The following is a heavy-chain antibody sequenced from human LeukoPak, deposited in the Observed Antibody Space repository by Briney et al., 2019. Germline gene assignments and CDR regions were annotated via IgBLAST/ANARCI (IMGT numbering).Heavy chain of an antibody. CDR1: GGSISSGDYY. D-gene: IGHD6-13*01. CDR3: ARAHSSSWYEWFDP. J-gene: IGHJ5*02. Sequence: SETLSLTCTVSGGSISSGDYYWSWIRQPPGKGLEWIGYIYYSGSTYYNPSLKRRVTISVDTSKNQFSLKLSSVTAADTAVYYCARAHSSSWYEWFDPWGQGTLVTVSS. CDR2: IYYSGST. V-gene: IGHV4-30-4*01.